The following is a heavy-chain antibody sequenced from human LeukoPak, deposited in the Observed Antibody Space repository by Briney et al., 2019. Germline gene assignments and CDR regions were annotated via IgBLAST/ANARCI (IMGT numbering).Heavy chain of an antibody. CDR1: GFTFSSYA. D-gene: IGHD3-3*01. V-gene: IGHV3-23*01. J-gene: IGHJ3*02. CDR2: ISGSGGST. Sequence: GGSLRLSCAASGFTFSSYAMSWVRQAPGKGREWVSSISGSGGSTYYADSVKGRFTISRDNTKNMLYLQMNSLRAEDTAVYYCAKFLGKSWGNRNAFDIWGQGTMVTVSS. CDR3: AKFLGKSWGNRNAFDI.